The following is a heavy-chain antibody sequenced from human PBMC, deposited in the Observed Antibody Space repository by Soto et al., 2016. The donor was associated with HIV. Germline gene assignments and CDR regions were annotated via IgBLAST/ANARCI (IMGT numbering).Heavy chain of an antibody. V-gene: IGHV3-33*01. CDR2: IWNVGGGP. J-gene: IGHJ4*03. Sequence: VQLVESGGGVVQPGGSLRLSCATSGFTFRNYGIHWVRQAPGKGLEWVGIIWNVGGGPYYADSVKGRFTISRDNSKNTVFLQMNSLRPEDTAVYYCARDGNDXSNYYFDSLGPGSLVTVSS. D-gene: IGHD4-4*01. CDR3: ARDGNDXSNYYFDS. CDR1: GFTFRNYG.